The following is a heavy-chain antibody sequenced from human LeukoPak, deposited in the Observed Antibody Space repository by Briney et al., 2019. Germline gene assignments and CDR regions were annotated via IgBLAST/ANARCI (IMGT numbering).Heavy chain of an antibody. CDR3: ARARGAVAIDY. CDR2: IYYSGNT. CDR1: GGSMSSYY. J-gene: IGHJ4*02. V-gene: IGHV4-59*12. D-gene: IGHD6-19*01. Sequence: PSETLSLTCTVSGGSMSSYYWSWIRQPPGKGLEWIGYIYYSGNTNYNPSLKSRVTISVDTSKNQFSLKLRSVTAADTAVYYCARARGAVAIDYWGQGTLVTVSS.